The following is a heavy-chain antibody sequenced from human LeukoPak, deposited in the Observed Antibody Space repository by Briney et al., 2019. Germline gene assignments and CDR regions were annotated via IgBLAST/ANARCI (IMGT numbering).Heavy chain of an antibody. D-gene: IGHD3-9*01. CDR3: AKSRYYDILTGVFDY. V-gene: IGHV3-9*03. Sequence: PGRSLRLSCAASGFTFDDYAMHWVRQAPGKGLEWVSGISWNSGSIGYADSVKGRFTISRDNAKNSLYLQMNSLRAEDMALYYCAKSRYYDILTGVFDYWGQGTLVTVSS. J-gene: IGHJ4*02. CDR1: GFTFDDYA. CDR2: ISWNSGSI.